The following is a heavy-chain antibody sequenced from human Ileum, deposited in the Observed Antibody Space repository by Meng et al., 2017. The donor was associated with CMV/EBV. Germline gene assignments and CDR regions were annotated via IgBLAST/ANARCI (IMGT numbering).Heavy chain of an antibody. V-gene: IGHV3-15*01. Sequence: LSCAASGFTFSNAAMSWVRQAPGKGLEWVGRIKTNSDGATVEYASPVKGRFTISRDDSKTTLYLQMISLKSEDTGVYYCTTYSGWSDSWGQGTLVTVSS. CDR1: GFTFSNAA. J-gene: IGHJ5*01. CDR2: IKTNSDGATV. CDR3: TTYSGWSDS. D-gene: IGHD3-10*01.